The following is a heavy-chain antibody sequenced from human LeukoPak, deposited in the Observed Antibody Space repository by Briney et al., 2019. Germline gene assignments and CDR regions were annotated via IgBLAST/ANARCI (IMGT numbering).Heavy chain of an antibody. CDR2: ISWNSGSI. CDR3: ARGGNYWPQWWFDP. V-gene: IGHV3-9*01. CDR1: GFTFDDYA. J-gene: IGHJ5*02. D-gene: IGHD1-26*01. Sequence: GGSLRLSCAASGFTFDDYAMHWVRQAPGKGLEWVSGISWNSGSIGYADSVKGRFTISRDNSRDTLYLQMNSLRADDTAVYYCARGGNYWPQWWFDPWGRGTLVSVSS.